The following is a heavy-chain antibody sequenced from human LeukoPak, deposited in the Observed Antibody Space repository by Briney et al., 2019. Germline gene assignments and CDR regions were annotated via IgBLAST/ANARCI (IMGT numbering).Heavy chain of an antibody. Sequence: SSETLSLTCAVSGGSISSAGYYWGCIRQPPGKGLEWIGTIDYTGSTYYNPSLKSRVTISKDTAKNQFSLKLSSVTAADTAVYYCARGAYCGGDCLYYGMDVWGQGTTVTVSS. CDR3: ARGAYCGGDCLYYGMDV. V-gene: IGHV4-39*07. CDR1: GGSISSAGYY. CDR2: IDYTGST. J-gene: IGHJ6*02. D-gene: IGHD2-21*02.